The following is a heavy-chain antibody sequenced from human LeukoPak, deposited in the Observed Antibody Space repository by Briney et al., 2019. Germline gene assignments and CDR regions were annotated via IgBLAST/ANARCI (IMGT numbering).Heavy chain of an antibody. CDR2: ISYDGSNK. D-gene: IGHD5/OR15-5a*01. CDR3: ARDRSIDY. V-gene: IGHV3-30*01. J-gene: IGHJ4*02. Sequence: GRSLRFSCAASGFTFSSYAMHWVRQASGKGLEWVAVISYDGSNKYYADSVKGRFTISRDNSKNTLYLQMNSLRAEDTAVYYCARDRSIDYWGQGTLVTVSS. CDR1: GFTFSSYA.